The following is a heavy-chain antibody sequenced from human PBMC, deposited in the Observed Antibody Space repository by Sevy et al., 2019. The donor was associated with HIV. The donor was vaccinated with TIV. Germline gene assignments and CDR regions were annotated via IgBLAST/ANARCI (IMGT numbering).Heavy chain of an antibody. CDR2: ISWNSGTK. D-gene: IGHD7-27*01. V-gene: IGHV3-9*01. CDR1: GFTFDDYA. CDR3: VKDLRPNWGYWSFDL. J-gene: IGHJ2*01. Sequence: GGSLRLSCAASGFTFDDYAVHWVRQTPGKGLEWVSGISWNSGTKEYADSVKGRFTISRDNAKNSLYLQMDSLRADDTAFYYCVKDLRPNWGYWSFDLWGRGTLVTVSS.